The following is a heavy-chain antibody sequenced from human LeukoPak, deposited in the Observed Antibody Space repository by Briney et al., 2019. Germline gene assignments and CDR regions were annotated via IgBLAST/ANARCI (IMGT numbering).Heavy chain of an antibody. J-gene: IGHJ6*03. D-gene: IGHD3-10*01. CDR1: GFTLSSYA. CDR3: AKGDFYGSGRDYYYYMDV. Sequence: GGSLRLSCAASGFTLSSYAMSWVRQGPGKGLEWVSAISVSGNTYHADSVKGRFTISRDNSKNTLYLQMNSLRAEDAAVYNCAKGDFYGSGRDYYYYMDVWGKGTTVTISS. V-gene: IGHV3-23*01. CDR2: ISVSGNT.